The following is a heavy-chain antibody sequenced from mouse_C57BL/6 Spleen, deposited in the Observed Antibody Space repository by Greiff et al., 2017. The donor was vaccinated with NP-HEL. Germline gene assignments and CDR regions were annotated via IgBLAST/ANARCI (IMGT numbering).Heavy chain of an antibody. CDR1: GYTFTDYY. D-gene: IGHD1-1*01. V-gene: IGHV1-26*01. Sequence: VQLQQSGPELVKPGASVKISCKASGYTFTDYYMNWVKQSHGKSLEWIGDINPNNGGTSYNQKFKGKATLTVDKSSSTAYMELRSLTSEDSAVYYCARSDYGSSFYYFDYWGQGTTLTVSS. CDR2: INPNNGGT. CDR3: ARSDYGSSFYYFDY. J-gene: IGHJ2*01.